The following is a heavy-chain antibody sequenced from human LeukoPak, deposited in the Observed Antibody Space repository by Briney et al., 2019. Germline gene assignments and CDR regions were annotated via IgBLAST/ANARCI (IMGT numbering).Heavy chain of an antibody. V-gene: IGHV1-2*02. CDR3: ARVVYEVATIMGGGIFDI. D-gene: IGHD5-12*01. J-gene: IGHJ3*02. CDR2: INPNSGGT. Sequence: ASVTVSCKASGYTFTGYYMHWVRQAPGQGLEWMGWINPNSGGTNYAQKFQGRVTMTRDTSISTAYMELSRLRSDDTAVYYCARVVYEVATIMGGGIFDIWGQGTMVTVSS. CDR1: GYTFTGYY.